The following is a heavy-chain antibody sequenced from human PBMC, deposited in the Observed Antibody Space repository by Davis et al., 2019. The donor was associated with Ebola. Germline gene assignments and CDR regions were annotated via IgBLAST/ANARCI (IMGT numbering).Heavy chain of an antibody. CDR3: AKGGSGWPSDYSYGMGV. D-gene: IGHD6-19*01. CDR2: ITSSGGST. Sequence: GESLKISCAASGFTFSSYSMNWVRQAPGKGLEWVSAITSSGGSTYYADSVKGRFTISRDNSKNTLYLQMNSLTVEDTAVYYCAKGGSGWPSDYSYGMGVWGKGTTVNVSS. CDR1: GFTFSSYS. J-gene: IGHJ6*04. V-gene: IGHV3-23*01.